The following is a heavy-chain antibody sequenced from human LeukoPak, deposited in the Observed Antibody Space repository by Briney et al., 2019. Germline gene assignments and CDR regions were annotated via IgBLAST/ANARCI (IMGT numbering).Heavy chain of an antibody. CDR2: ISGSGGST. J-gene: IGHJ6*03. V-gene: IGHV3-23*01. CDR1: GFPFISYA. Sequence: GGSLRLSCAASGFPFISYAMSWVRQAPGKGLEWVSAISGSGGSTYYADSVKGRFTISRDNAKNSLYLQINSLKVEDTAIYYCARDDGDVWGIGTTVTVSS. CDR3: ARDDGDV.